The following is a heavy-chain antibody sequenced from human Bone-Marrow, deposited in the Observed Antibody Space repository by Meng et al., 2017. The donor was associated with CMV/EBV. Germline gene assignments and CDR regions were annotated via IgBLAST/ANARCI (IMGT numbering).Heavy chain of an antibody. Sequence: SETLSLTCTVSGYSISSGYYWGWIRQPPGKGLEWIGSIYHSGSTYYNPSLKSRVTISVDTSKNQFSLKLSSVTAADTAVYYCARDLIHYYGMDVWGQGTTVTVSS. J-gene: IGHJ6*02. V-gene: IGHV4-38-2*02. CDR2: IYHSGST. CDR1: GYSISSGYY. CDR3: ARDLIHYYGMDV.